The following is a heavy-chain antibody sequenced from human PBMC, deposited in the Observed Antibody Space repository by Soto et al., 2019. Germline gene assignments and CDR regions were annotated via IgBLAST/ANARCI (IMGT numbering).Heavy chain of an antibody. D-gene: IGHD3-22*01. CDR2: ISSSSSYI. CDR3: ARDSYYASSGYYYGGGAFDI. J-gene: IGHJ3*02. V-gene: IGHV3-21*01. Sequence: GGSLRLSCAASGFTFSSYSMNWVRQAPGKGLEWVSSISSSSSYIYYADSVKGRFTISRDNAKNSLYLQMNSLRAEDTAVYYCARDSYYASSGYYYGGGAFDIWRQGTMVTVSS. CDR1: GFTFSSYS.